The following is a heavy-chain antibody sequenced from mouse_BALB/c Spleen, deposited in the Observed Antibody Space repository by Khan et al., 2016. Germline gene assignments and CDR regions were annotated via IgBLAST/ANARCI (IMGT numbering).Heavy chain of an antibody. V-gene: IGHV1-87*01. CDR3: ARGAVDVMDY. J-gene: IGHJ4*01. Sequence: QVRLQQSGAELARPGASVKLSCKASGYTFTTYWMQWVKQRPGQGLEWTGAIYPGHGDTRYTQKSKGKATLTADKSSSTAYMQLSSLASEDSAVYYCARGAVDVMDYWGQGTSVTVSS. CDR2: IYPGHGDT. CDR1: GYTFTTYW. D-gene: IGHD1-1*02.